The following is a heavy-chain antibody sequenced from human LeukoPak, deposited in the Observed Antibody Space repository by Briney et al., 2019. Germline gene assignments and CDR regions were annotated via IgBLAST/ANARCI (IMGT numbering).Heavy chain of an antibody. Sequence: PGRSLRLSCAASGFTFSSYNMNWVRQAPGKGLEWVSSISSSSNYIYYADSVKGRFTISRDNSKNTLYLQMNSLRAEDTAVYYCAKDLIAVAARGYYFDYWGQGTLVTVSS. CDR2: ISSSSNYI. V-gene: IGHV3-21*01. J-gene: IGHJ4*02. CDR1: GFTFSSYN. D-gene: IGHD6-19*01. CDR3: AKDLIAVAARGYYFDY.